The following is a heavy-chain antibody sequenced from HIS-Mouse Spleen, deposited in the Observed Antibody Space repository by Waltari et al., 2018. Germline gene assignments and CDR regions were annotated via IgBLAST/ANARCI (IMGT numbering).Heavy chain of an antibody. Sequence: QVQLQESGPGLVTPSETLSLTCTVPGGSISSYYWSWIRQPPGKGLEWIGYIYYSGSTNYNPSLKSRVTISVDTSKNQFSLKLSSVTAADTAVYYCARENLAYSSGWYWFDPWGQGTLVTVSS. CDR2: IYYSGST. J-gene: IGHJ5*02. V-gene: IGHV4-59*01. D-gene: IGHD6-19*01. CDR3: ARENLAYSSGWYWFDP. CDR1: GGSISSYY.